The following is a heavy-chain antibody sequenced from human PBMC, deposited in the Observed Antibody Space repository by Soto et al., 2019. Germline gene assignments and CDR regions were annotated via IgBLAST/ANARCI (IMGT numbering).Heavy chain of an antibody. V-gene: IGHV3-49*04. CDR2: IRSKAYGGTT. CDR1: GFTFGDYA. D-gene: IGHD3-22*01. Sequence: PGGSLRLSCTASGFTFGDYAMSWVRQAPGKGLEWVGFIRSKAYGGTTEYAASVKGRFTISRDDSKSIAYLQMNSLKTEDTAVYYCTRDHLWYYYDSSERPWGQGTLVTVSS. CDR3: TRDHLWYYYDSSERP. J-gene: IGHJ5*02.